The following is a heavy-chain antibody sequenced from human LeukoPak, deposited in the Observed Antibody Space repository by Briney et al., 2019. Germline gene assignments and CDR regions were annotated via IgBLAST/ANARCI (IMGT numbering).Heavy chain of an antibody. CDR3: TWGSYRYTRGDY. CDR2: INHSGST. J-gene: IGHJ4*02. CDR1: GGSFSGYY. V-gene: IGHV4-34*01. Sequence: PSETLSLTCAIYGGSFSGYYWSWIRQRPGQGLEWIGEINHSGSTNYNPSLKSRVTISVDTSKNQFSLKLSSVTAADTAVYYCTWGSYRYTRGDYWGQGTLVTVSS. D-gene: IGHD3-16*02.